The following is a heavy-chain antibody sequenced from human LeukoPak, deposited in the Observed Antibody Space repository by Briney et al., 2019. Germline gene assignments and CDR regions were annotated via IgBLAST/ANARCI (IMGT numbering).Heavy chain of an antibody. Sequence: ASVKVSCKASGYTFTSYSISWVRQAPGQRLEWMGGVSAYNGNTNYAQNLQGRVTMTTDTSTSTAYMELRSLRSDDTAVYYCARVGAVAGHRWSDEYWGQGTLVTVSS. CDR1: GYTFTSYS. CDR3: ARVGAVAGHRWSDEY. J-gene: IGHJ4*02. V-gene: IGHV1-18*01. D-gene: IGHD6-19*01. CDR2: VSAYNGNT.